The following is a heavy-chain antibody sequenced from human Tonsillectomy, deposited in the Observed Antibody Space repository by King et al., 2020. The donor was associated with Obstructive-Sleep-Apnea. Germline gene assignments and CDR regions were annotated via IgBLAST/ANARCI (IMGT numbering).Heavy chain of an antibody. CDR3: ARGDPTNQAGIWFDP. CDR2: IYYTGST. J-gene: IGHJ5*02. D-gene: IGHD1-14*01. CDR1: GGSITSYY. Sequence: VQLQESGPGLVKPSETLSLTCSVSGGSITSYYWSWIRHPPGKGLEYIGDIYYTGSTNYNPSLKSRVTISLDTSKTQFSLRLSSVTAADTAVYYCARGDPTNQAGIWFDPWGQGTRVTVSS. V-gene: IGHV4-59*01.